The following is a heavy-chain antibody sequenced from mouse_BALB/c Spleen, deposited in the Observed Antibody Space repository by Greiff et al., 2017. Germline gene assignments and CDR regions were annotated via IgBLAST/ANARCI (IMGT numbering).Heavy chain of an antibody. V-gene: IGHV5-4*02. D-gene: IGHD2-4*01. CDR3: ARRGGLRPRAVVY. CDR1: GFTFSDYY. J-gene: IGHJ4*01. Sequence: EVQLVESGGGLVKPGGSLKLSCAASGFTFSDYYMYWVRQTPEKRLEWVATISDGGSYTYYPDSVKGRFTISRDNAKNNLYLQMSSLKSEDTAMYYCARRGGLRPRAVVYWGKGTTVTVSS. CDR2: ISDGGSYT.